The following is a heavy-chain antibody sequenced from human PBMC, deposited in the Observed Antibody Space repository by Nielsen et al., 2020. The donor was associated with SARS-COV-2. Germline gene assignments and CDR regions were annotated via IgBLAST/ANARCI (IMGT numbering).Heavy chain of an antibody. CDR3: AKDPSDGYSSSWYFDY. CDR2: ISWNSGSL. Sequence: GGSLRLSCAASGFTFADYAMHWVRQAPGKGLEWVSGISWNSGSLDYADSVKGRFTISRDNAKSSLYLQMNSLRAEDTALYYCAKDPSDGYSSSWYFDYRGQGTLVTVSS. D-gene: IGHD6-13*01. V-gene: IGHV3-9*01. J-gene: IGHJ4*02. CDR1: GFTFADYA.